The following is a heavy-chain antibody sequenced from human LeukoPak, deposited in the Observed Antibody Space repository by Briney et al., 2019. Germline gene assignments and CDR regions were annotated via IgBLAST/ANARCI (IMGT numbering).Heavy chain of an antibody. CDR1: GFTFSDYY. CDR2: ISSSGSTI. Sequence: GGSLRLSCAASGFTFSDYYMSWIRQAPGKGLEWVSYISSSGSTIYYADSMKGRFTISRDNAKNSLYLQMNSLRAEDTAVYYCARCSSTGCASSPLAGYLYWGQGTLVTVSS. J-gene: IGHJ4*02. D-gene: IGHD2-2*01. CDR3: ARCSSTGCASSPLAGYLY. V-gene: IGHV3-11*04.